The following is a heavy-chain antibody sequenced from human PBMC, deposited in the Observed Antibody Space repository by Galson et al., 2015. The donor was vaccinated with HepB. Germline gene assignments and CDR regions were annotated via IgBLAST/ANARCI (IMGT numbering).Heavy chain of an antibody. CDR1: GFTFSSYG. CDR2: IWYDGSNK. V-gene: IGHV3-33*01. Sequence: SLRLSCAASGFTFSSYGMHWVRQAPGKGLEWVAVIWYDGSNKYYADSVKGRFTISRDNSKNTLYLQMNSLRAEDTAVYYCASYYGSGSALDPWGQGTLVTVSS. J-gene: IGHJ5*02. CDR3: ASYYGSGSALDP. D-gene: IGHD3-10*01.